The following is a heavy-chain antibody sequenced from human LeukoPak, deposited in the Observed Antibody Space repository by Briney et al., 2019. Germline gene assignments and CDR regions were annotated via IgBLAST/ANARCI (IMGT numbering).Heavy chain of an antibody. Sequence: GASVKVSCKTSGYTFTGYYMHWVRQARGQRLEWIGWIVVGSGNTNYAQKFQERVTITRDMSTSTAYMELSSLRSEDTAVYYCAAGEPVPARSGRYFDYWGQGTLVTVSS. V-gene: IGHV1-58*02. CDR2: IVVGSGNT. J-gene: IGHJ4*02. CDR3: AAGEPVPARSGRYFDY. CDR1: GYTFTGYY. D-gene: IGHD2-2*01.